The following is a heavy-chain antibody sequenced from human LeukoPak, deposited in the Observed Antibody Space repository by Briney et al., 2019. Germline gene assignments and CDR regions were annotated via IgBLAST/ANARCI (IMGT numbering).Heavy chain of an antibody. V-gene: IGHV4-4*07. Sequence: PSETLSLTCTVSGGSISSYYWSSIRQPAGRGLEWIGRMSASGSTNYSPSLKSRVTMSVDTSKNQFSLKLSSVTAADTAVYYCATDNSYGSGSYYTWGQGTLVTVSS. J-gene: IGHJ4*02. CDR2: MSASGST. CDR3: ATDNSYGSGSYYT. D-gene: IGHD3-10*01. CDR1: GGSISSYY.